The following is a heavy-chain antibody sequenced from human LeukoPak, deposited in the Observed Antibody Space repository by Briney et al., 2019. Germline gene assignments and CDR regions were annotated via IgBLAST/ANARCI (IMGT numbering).Heavy chain of an antibody. V-gene: IGHV4-4*07. D-gene: IGHD6-19*01. CDR1: GGSISSYY. Sequence: TSETLSLTCTVSGGSISSYYWSWIRQPAGKGLEWIGRIYTSGSTNYNPSLKSRVTMSVDTSKNQFSLKLSSVTAADTAVYYCASLYSSGWDDYFDYWGQGTLVTVSS. CDR2: IYTSGST. J-gene: IGHJ4*02. CDR3: ASLYSSGWDDYFDY.